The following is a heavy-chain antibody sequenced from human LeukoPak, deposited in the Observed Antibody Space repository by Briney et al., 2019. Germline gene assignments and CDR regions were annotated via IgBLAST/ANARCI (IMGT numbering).Heavy chain of an antibody. Sequence: GGSLRLSCAASGFTFSSYWMSWVRQAPGKGLEWVANIKEDGSEKYYLDSVKGRFIISSDNSKNSLYLQMNSLRVEDTAVYYCSKVAKYYYGSETYYFFEHWGQGTPVTASS. J-gene: IGHJ4*02. V-gene: IGHV3-7*01. CDR3: SKVAKYYYGSETYYFFEH. D-gene: IGHD3-10*01. CDR1: GFTFSSYW. CDR2: IKEDGSEK.